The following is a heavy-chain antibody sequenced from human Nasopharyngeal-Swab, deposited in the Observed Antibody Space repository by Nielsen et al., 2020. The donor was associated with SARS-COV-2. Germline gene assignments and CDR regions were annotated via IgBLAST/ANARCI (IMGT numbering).Heavy chain of an antibody. J-gene: IGHJ4*02. V-gene: IGHV4-4*02. Sequence: SETLSLTCAVSGGSISSSNWWGWVRQPPGKGLEWFGEILQSGSANYNPSLKSRVTISVDRSKNQLSLDMSSVTAADTAVYYCARYCDTATCWGVFDYWGQGTLVSVSS. CDR2: ILQSGSA. D-gene: IGHD3-22*01. CDR3: ARYCDTATCWGVFDY. CDR1: GGSISSSNW.